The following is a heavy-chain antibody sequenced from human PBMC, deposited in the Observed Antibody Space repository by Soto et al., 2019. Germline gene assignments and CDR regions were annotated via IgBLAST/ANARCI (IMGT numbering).Heavy chain of an antibody. D-gene: IGHD2-15*01. V-gene: IGHV3-21*01. J-gene: IGHJ1*01. CDR1: GFTFSSYS. CDR3: ARAPPGYCSGGSCYSPVYFQH. Sequence: PGGSLRLSCSASGFTFSSYSMNLVRQAPGKGLEWVSSISSSSSYIYYADSVKGRFTISRDNAKNSLYLQMNSLSAEDTAVYYCARAPPGYCSGGSCYSPVYFQHWGQRTLVTVSS. CDR2: ISSSSSYI.